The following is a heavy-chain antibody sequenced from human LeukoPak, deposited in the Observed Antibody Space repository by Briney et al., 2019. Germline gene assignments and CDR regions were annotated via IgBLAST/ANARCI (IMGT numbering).Heavy chain of an antibody. CDR2: ISDTGTII. CDR1: GFTFSNYE. D-gene: IGHD3-3*01. Sequence: QPGGSLRLSCAASGFTFSNYEMNWVRQAPGRGLEWISYISDTGTIIYYADSVRGRFTISRDNSKNTLYLQINSLRAEDTALYYCARGGGAVLEDGFDIWGQGTMVTVSS. J-gene: IGHJ3*02. V-gene: IGHV3-48*03. CDR3: ARGGGAVLEDGFDI.